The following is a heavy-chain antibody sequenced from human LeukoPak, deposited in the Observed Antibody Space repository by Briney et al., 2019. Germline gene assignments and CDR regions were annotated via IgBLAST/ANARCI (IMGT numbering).Heavy chain of an antibody. J-gene: IGHJ6*03. Sequence: SVKVSCKASGGTFSSYAISWVRQAPGQGLEWMGGIIPIFGTANYAQKFQGRVTITADKSTSTAYMELSSLRSEDTAVYYCARSLDWLYYYYMDVWGKGTTVTISS. D-gene: IGHD3-9*01. CDR1: GGTFSSYA. CDR3: ARSLDWLYYYYMDV. V-gene: IGHV1-69*06. CDR2: IIPIFGTA.